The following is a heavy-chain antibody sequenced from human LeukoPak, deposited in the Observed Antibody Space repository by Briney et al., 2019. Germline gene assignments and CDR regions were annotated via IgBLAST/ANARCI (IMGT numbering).Heavy chain of an antibody. D-gene: IGHD6-13*01. CDR1: GFTFNNYW. V-gene: IGHV3-74*01. J-gene: IGHJ6*03. CDR3: LAGYYYYYMDV. CDR2: TNTHGTSA. Sequence: SGGSLRLSCAASGFTFNNYWMRWVRQAPGKGLVWVARTNTHGTSANYADSVKGRFIISRDNANNTLYLQMNGLREEYTGVYYALAGYYYYYMDVWSKGTTVTVSS.